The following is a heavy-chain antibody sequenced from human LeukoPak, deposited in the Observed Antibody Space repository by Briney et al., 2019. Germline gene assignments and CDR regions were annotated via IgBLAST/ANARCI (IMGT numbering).Heavy chain of an antibody. CDR3: ARREFYDSSGYPFDY. CDR2: INSDGSNT. V-gene: IGHV3-74*01. Sequence: GGSLRLSCAASGFTFSSYWMHWVRQAPGKGLVWVSRINSDGSNTSYADSVKGRFTISRDNAKNTLYLQMNSLRAEDTAVYYCARREFYDSSGYPFDYWGQGTLVTVSS. D-gene: IGHD3-22*01. J-gene: IGHJ4*02. CDR1: GFTFSSYW.